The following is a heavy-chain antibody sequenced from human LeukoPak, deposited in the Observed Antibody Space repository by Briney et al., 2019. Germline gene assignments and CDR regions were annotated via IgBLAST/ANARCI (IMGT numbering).Heavy chain of an antibody. CDR3: ARSPERWLQLLIDY. CDR2: ISGSGGST. D-gene: IGHD5-24*01. J-gene: IGHJ4*02. V-gene: IGHV3-23*01. CDR1: GFTFSSYA. Sequence: PGGSLRLSCAASGFTFSSYAMSWVRQAPGKGLEWVSAISGSGGSTYYADSVKGRFTISRDNSKNTLYLQMNSLRAEDTAVYYCARSPERWLQLLIDYWGQGTLVTVSS.